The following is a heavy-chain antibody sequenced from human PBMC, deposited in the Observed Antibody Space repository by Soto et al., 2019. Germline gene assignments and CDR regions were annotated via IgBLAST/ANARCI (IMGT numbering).Heavy chain of an antibody. Sequence: GGSLRLSCAASGFTVSSNYMSWVRQAPGKGLEWVSVIYSGGSTYYADSVKGRFTISRDNSKNTLYLQMNSLRSEDTAVYYCARDHQGSSLLWFGEGSWGWFDPWGQGTLVTVSS. CDR2: IYSGGST. D-gene: IGHD3-10*01. CDR3: ARDHQGSSLLWFGEGSWGWFDP. CDR1: GFTVSSNY. J-gene: IGHJ5*02. V-gene: IGHV3-53*05.